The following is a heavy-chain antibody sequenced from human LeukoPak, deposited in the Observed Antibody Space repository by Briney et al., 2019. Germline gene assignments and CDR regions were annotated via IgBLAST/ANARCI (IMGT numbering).Heavy chain of an antibody. J-gene: IGHJ6*03. CDR1: GYTFTGYY. Sequence: ASVKASCKASGYTFTGYYMHWVRQAPGQGLEWMGWINPNSGGTNYAQKFQGRVTMTRDTSISTAYMELSRLRSDDTAVYYCASCSSTSCYTGYYYYYMDVWGKGTTVTVSS. CDR3: ASCSSTSCYTGYYYYYMDV. D-gene: IGHD2-2*02. V-gene: IGHV1-2*02. CDR2: INPNSGGT.